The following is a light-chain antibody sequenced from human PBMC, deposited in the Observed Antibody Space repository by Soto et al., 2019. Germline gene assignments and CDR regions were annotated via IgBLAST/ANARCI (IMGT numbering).Light chain of an antibody. J-gene: IGLJ3*02. CDR3: SSYAGSNNLV. CDR1: SSDVGGYNY. V-gene: IGLV2-8*01. CDR2: EVS. Sequence: QSALTQPPSASGSPGQSVTISCTGTSSDVGGYNYVSWYQQHPGKAPKLMIYEVSKRPSGVPDRFSGSKSGNTASLTVSGLQAEDEADYYCSSYAGSNNLVLVGGTKVT.